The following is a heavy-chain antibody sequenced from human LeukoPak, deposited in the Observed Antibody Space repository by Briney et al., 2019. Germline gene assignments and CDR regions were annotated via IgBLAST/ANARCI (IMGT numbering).Heavy chain of an antibody. CDR3: ARGVGAIDY. Sequence: SETLSLTCTVSGGSISSYYWSWIRQPPGKGLEWIGYIYYSGSTNYNPSLKSRVTISVDTSKNQFSLKLSSVTAADTAVYYCARGVGAIDYWGRGTLVTVSS. V-gene: IGHV4-59*01. CDR1: GGSISSYY. D-gene: IGHD1-26*01. J-gene: IGHJ4*02. CDR2: IYYSGST.